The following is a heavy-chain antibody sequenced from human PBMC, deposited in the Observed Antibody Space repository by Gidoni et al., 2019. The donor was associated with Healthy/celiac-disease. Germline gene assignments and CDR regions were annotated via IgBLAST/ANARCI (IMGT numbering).Heavy chain of an antibody. CDR3: ARDQPHSSGWYNAFDI. J-gene: IGHJ3*02. Sequence: QVQLQQSGPGLVKPSETLSLTCTVSGGSLSTYYWSSIRQPPGKGLEWIGYIYYSGSTNYNPSLKSRVTISVDTSKNQFSLKLSSVTAADTAVYYCARDQPHSSGWYNAFDIWGQGTMVTVSS. CDR1: GGSLSTYY. D-gene: IGHD6-19*01. CDR2: IYYSGST. V-gene: IGHV4-59*01.